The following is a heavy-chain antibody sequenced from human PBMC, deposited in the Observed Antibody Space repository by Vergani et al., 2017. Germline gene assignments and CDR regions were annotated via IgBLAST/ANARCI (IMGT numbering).Heavy chain of an antibody. Sequence: EVQLVQSGAEVKKPGESLRISCKGSGYSFTSYWISWVRQMPVKGLEWMGRIDPSDSYTNNSPSFQGHVTISADKSISTAYLQWSSLKASDTAMYYCARSGISARLGFVWFDPWGQGTLVTVSS. D-gene: IGHD6-6*01. CDR3: ARSGISARLGFVWFDP. J-gene: IGHJ5*02. CDR2: IDPSDSYT. V-gene: IGHV5-10-1*03. CDR1: GYSFTSYW.